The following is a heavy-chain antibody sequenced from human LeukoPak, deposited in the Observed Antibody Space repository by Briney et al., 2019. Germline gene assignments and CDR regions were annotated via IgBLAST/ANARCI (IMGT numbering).Heavy chain of an antibody. Sequence: GGSLRLSCAASGFTFSSCAMSWVRQAPGKGLEWVSAISGSGGSTYYADSVKGRFTISRDNSKNTLYLQMNSLRAEDTAVYYCAKDWRAAAVGYGMDVWGQGTTVTVSS. D-gene: IGHD6-13*01. J-gene: IGHJ6*02. CDR2: ISGSGGST. CDR3: AKDWRAAAVGYGMDV. CDR1: GFTFSSCA. V-gene: IGHV3-23*01.